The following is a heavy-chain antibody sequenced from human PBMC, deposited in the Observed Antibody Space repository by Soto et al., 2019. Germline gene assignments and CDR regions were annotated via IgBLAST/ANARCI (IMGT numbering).Heavy chain of an antibody. V-gene: IGHV3-21*01. J-gene: IGHJ4*02. D-gene: IGHD2-2*01. Sequence: EVQLVESGGGLVNPGGSLRLSCAASGFTFSSYSMNWVRQAPGKGLEWVSSISSSSSYIYYADSVKGRFTISRDNAKNSLYLQMNSLRAEDTAVYYCARGWARTYIVVVPADYWGQGTLVTVSS. CDR3: ARGWARTYIVVVPADY. CDR2: ISSSSSYI. CDR1: GFTFSSYS.